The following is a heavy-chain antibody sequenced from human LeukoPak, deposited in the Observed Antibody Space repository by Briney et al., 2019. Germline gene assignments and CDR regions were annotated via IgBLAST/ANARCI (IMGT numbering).Heavy chain of an antibody. V-gene: IGHV1-2*04. Sequence: ASVKVSCKASGYTFTGYYMHWVRQAPGQGLEWMGWINPNSGGTNYAQKFQGLVTMTRDTSISTAYMELSRLRSDDTAVYYCARGGITGTTRGPTRLNDAFDIWGQGTMVTVSS. CDR1: GYTFTGYY. J-gene: IGHJ3*02. CDR2: INPNSGGT. CDR3: ARGGITGTTRGPTRLNDAFDI. D-gene: IGHD1-20*01.